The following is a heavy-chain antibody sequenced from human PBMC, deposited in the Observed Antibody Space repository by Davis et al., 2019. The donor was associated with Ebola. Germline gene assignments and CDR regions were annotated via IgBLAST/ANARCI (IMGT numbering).Heavy chain of an antibody. V-gene: IGHV4-61*01. CDR1: GGSVSSGSYY. CDR3: ARTPQDYYYYGMDV. J-gene: IGHJ6*02. Sequence: PSETLSLACTVSGGSVSSGSYYCSWIRQPPGKGLEWIGYIYYSGSTNYNPSLKSRVTISVDTSKNQFSLKLSSVTAADTAVYYCARTPQDYYYYGMDVWGQGTTVTVSS. CDR2: IYYSGST.